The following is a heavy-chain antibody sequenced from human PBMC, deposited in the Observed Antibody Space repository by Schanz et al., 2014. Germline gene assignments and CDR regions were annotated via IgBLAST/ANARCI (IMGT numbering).Heavy chain of an antibody. V-gene: IGHV3-21*01. CDR1: GFSVSTNY. D-gene: IGHD2-15*01. Sequence: EVQLVESGGGLIQPGGSLRLSCAVSGFSVSTNYMSWVRQAPGKGLEYISSISPSSSYIYYADSVKGRFTISRDNAKNSLYLQMNSLTAEDAAVYYCARVELSVYYYAMDVWGQGTTVTVSS. J-gene: IGHJ6*02. CDR3: ARVELSVYYYAMDV. CDR2: ISPSSSYI.